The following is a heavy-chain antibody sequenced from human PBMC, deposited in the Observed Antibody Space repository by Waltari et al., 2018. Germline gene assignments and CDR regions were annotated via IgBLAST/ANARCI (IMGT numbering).Heavy chain of an antibody. J-gene: IGHJ3*02. CDR2: VYASGST. D-gene: IGHD3-22*01. V-gene: IGHV4-61*02. CDR1: GGSISRGSYY. Sequence: QVQLQESGPGLVKPSQTLSLTCPGSGGSISRGSYYWTWIRQPAGKGREWMGRVYASGSTNYNPSLKSRVTISVDTPRNQFSLKLTSVTAADTVVYYCARDTEYYYDDSGFVFDIWGQGTMVTVSS. CDR3: ARDTEYYYDDSGFVFDI.